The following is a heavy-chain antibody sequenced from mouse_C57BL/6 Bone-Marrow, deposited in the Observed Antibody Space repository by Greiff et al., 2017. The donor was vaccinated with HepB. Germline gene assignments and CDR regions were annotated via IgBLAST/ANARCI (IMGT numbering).Heavy chain of an antibody. J-gene: IGHJ1*03. CDR2: IYPRSGNT. D-gene: IGHD1-1*01. Sequence: QVQLQQSGAELARPGASVKLSCKASGYTFTSYGISWVKQRTGQGLEWIGEIYPRSGNTYYNEKFKGKATLTADKSSSTAYMELRSLTSEDSAVYVCARREVDYGSSYGYFDVWGTGTTVTVSS. CDR1: GYTFTSYG. CDR3: ARREVDYGSSYGYFDV. V-gene: IGHV1-81*01.